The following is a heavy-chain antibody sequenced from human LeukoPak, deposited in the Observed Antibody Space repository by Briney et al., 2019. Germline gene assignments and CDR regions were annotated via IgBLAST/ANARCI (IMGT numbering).Heavy chain of an antibody. D-gene: IGHD3-22*01. CDR3: ASSGYLPQTFDY. CDR1: GGAISSYL. CDR2: SHYTGRT. V-gene: IGHV4-59*07. Sequence: SVILSLTCRAYGGAISSYLDSWVRQPPKKELEWIGYSHYTGRTNYNPSLKSRVTISVDTSKSQFSLKLDSVTAADTAVYYCASSGYLPQTFDYWGQGALVTVSS. J-gene: IGHJ4*02.